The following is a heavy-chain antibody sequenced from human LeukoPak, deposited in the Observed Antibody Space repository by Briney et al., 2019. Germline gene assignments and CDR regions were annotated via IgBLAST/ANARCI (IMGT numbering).Heavy chain of an antibody. CDR2: IKSKTDGGTT. CDR3: TTESAYYCSGGSCNQDY. J-gene: IGHJ4*02. D-gene: IGHD2-15*01. V-gene: IGHV3-15*01. Sequence: GGSLRLSCAASGFTFSNAWMSWVRQAPGKGLEWVGRIKSKTDGGTTDYAAPVKGRFTISRDDSKNTLYLQMNSLKTEDTAVYYCTTESAYYCSGGSCNQDYWGQGTLVTVSS. CDR1: GFTFSNAW.